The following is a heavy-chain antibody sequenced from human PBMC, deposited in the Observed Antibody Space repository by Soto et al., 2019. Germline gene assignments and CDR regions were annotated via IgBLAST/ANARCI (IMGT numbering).Heavy chain of an antibody. D-gene: IGHD3-10*01. CDR1: GGSISSSSYY. J-gene: IGHJ6*02. V-gene: IGHV4-39*01. CDR2: IYYSGST. CDR3: ARQGAITMVRGVISPLYGMDV. Sequence: QLQLQESGPGLVKPSETLSLTCTVSGGSISSSSYYWGWIRQPPGKGLEWIGSIYYSGSTYYNPSLKSRVTISVDTSKYQFSLKLSSVTAADTAVYYCARQGAITMVRGVISPLYGMDVWGQGTTVTVSS.